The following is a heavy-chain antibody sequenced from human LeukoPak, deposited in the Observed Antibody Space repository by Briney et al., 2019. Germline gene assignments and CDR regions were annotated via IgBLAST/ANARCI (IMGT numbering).Heavy chain of an antibody. CDR3: AKVDSTDYDILTGLDY. CDR2: ISGSGGST. D-gene: IGHD3-9*01. J-gene: IGHJ4*02. Sequence: PGGSLRLSCAVSGFTFSSYVMSWVRQAPGKGLEWVSAISGSGGSTYYADSVKGRFTISRDNSKNTLYLQMNSLRGEDTAVYYCAKVDSTDYDILTGLDYWGQGTLVTVSS. V-gene: IGHV3-23*01. CDR1: GFTFSSYV.